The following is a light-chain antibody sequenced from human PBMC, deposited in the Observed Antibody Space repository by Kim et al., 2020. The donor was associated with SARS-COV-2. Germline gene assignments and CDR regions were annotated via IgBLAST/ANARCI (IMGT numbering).Light chain of an antibody. J-gene: IGLJ3*02. CDR3: QSYYSSQWV. CDR2: ANT. Sequence: QSVLTQPPSVSGAPGQRITISCTGSSSNIGAGFDVHWYQQLPATAPKLLIYANTKRPSGVPDRFSGSKSGTSASLAITGLQAEDEAYYYCQSYYSSQWVFGGGTQLTVL. V-gene: IGLV1-40*01. CDR1: SSNIGAGFD.